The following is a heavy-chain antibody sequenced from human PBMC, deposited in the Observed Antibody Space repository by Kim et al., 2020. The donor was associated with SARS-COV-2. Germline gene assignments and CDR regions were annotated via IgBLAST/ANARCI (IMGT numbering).Heavy chain of an antibody. D-gene: IGHD6-19*01. Sequence: YNPSLKSRVTISVDTSKNQFSLRLSSVTAADTAVYYCASLSAIAVAGIDYWGQGTLVTVSS. CDR3: ASLSAIAVAGIDY. J-gene: IGHJ4*02. V-gene: IGHV4-30-2*03.